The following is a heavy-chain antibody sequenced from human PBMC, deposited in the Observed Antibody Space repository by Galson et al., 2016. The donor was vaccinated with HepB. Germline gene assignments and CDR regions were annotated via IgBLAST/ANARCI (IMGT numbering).Heavy chain of an antibody. CDR2: IEKDGSEE. V-gene: IGHV3-7*03. Sequence: SLRLSCAVSGLTFNIQYMSWVRQAPGTGLEWVANIEKDGSEENYVDSVKGRFTLSRDNAKNSASLQMNNLRAEDTAIYYCVAGAGWLPDYWGQGTLVSVSS. CDR3: VAGAGWLPDY. D-gene: IGHD6-19*01. CDR1: GLTFNIQY. J-gene: IGHJ4*02.